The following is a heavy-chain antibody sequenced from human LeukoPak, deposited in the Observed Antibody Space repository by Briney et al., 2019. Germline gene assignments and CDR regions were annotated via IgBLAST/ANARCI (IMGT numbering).Heavy chain of an antibody. CDR3: ARGGQQLEYFDY. CDR2: ISSSGSTI. J-gene: IGHJ4*02. V-gene: IGHV3-48*03. D-gene: IGHD6-13*01. CDR1: GFTFSSYE. Sequence: GGSLRLSCAASGFTFSSYEMNWVRQAPGKGLEWVSYISSSGSTIYYADSVKGRFTISRDNAKNSLYLQMNSLRAEDTAVYYCARGGQQLEYFDYWGQGTLVTVSS.